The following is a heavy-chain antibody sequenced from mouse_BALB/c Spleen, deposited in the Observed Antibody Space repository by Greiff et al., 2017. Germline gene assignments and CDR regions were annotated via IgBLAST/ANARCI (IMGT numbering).Heavy chain of an antibody. V-gene: IGHV7-1*02. Sequence: EVKVVESGGGLVQPGGSLRLSCATSGFTFSDFYMEWVRQPPGKRLEWIAASRNKANDYTTEYSASVKGRFIVSRDTSQSILYLQMNALRAEDTAIYYCARDGVRSWFAYWGQGTLVTVSA. D-gene: IGHD1-1*01. CDR3: ARDGVRSWFAY. CDR1: GFTFSDFY. J-gene: IGHJ3*01. CDR2: SRNKANDYTT.